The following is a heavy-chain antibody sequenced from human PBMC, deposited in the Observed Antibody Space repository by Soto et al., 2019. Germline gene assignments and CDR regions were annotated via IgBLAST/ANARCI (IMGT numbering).Heavy chain of an antibody. J-gene: IGHJ4*02. CDR3: ARDSARTYCSGGSCYSRVMNY. V-gene: IGHV3-74*01. Sequence: GGSLRLSCAASGFTFSSYWMHWVRQAPGKGLVWVSRINSDGSSTSYADSVKGRFTISRDNAKNTLYLQMNSLRAEDTAVYYCARDSARTYCSGGSCYSRVMNYWGQGTLVTVSS. D-gene: IGHD2-15*01. CDR1: GFTFSSYW. CDR2: INSDGSST.